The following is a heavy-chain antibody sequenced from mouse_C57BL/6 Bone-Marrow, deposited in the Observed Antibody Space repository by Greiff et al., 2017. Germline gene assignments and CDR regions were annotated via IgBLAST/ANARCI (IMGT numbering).Heavy chain of an antibody. D-gene: IGHD3-2*02. CDR2: IDPSDSYT. Sequence: VQLQQPGAELVIPGASVKLSCKASGYTFTSYWMPWVKQRPGQGLGGIGAIDPSDSYTTYNQKFKGKSTLTVDKSSSTAYMQISSLTSEDSAVYYCAREQLRLRDAMDYWGQGTSVTVSS. CDR1: GYTFTSYW. CDR3: AREQLRLRDAMDY. V-gene: IGHV1-69*01. J-gene: IGHJ4*01.